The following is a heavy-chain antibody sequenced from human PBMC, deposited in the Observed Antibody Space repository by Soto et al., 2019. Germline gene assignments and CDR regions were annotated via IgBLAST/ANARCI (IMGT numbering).Heavy chain of an antibody. CDR1: GFTFSSYA. CDR3: AKDREGGDWFDP. D-gene: IGHD3-10*01. CDR2: ISGSGGST. J-gene: IGHJ5*02. Sequence: GGSLRLSCAASGFTFSSYAMSWVRQSPGKGLEWVSAISGSGGSTYYADSVKGRFTISRDNSKNTLYLQMNSLRAEDTAVYYCAKDREGGDWFDPWGQGTLVTVSS. V-gene: IGHV3-23*01.